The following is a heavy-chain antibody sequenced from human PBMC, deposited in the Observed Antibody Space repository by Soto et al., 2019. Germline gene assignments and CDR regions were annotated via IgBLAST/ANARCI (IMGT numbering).Heavy chain of an antibody. CDR1: GFTFSSFA. J-gene: IGHJ4*02. CDR2: ISDDGSNK. V-gene: IGHV3-30*04. D-gene: IGHD6-19*01. Sequence: GGSLSLSCAASGFTFSSFAMHWVRQAPGKGLEWVAVISDDGSNKYYADSVKGRFTISRDNSKNTLYLQMNSLRGEDTAVYSCTRVEQWLYIAKYWGQGTLVTVSS. CDR3: TRVEQWLYIAKY.